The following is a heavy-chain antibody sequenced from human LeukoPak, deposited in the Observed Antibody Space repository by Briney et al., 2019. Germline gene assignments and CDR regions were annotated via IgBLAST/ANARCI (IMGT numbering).Heavy chain of an antibody. D-gene: IGHD6-19*01. CDR1: GFTLSSYS. J-gene: IGHJ4*02. CDR3: ARVGSGLTPLDY. V-gene: IGHV3-21*01. CDR2: ISSSSSYI. Sequence: GGSLRLFCGASGFTLSSYSMNWVREARGKGLEWCSSISSSSSYIYYADSAKGRFTISRDNAKNSLYLQMNSLRAEDTAVYYCARVGSGLTPLDYWGQGTLVTVSS.